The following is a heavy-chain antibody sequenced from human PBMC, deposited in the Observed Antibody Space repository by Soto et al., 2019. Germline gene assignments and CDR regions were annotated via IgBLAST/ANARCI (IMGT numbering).Heavy chain of an antibody. V-gene: IGHV3-23*01. J-gene: IGHJ3*02. Sequence: SLRLSCAASXFTFSTYAMSWVRQAPGKGLEWVSAISNSGGTAYYADSVQGRFTISRDNSMNTLFLQMHSLRIEDTAVYYCAHPRGFGVFDAYDIWGQGTMVTVSS. CDR1: XFTFSTYA. D-gene: IGHD3-10*01. CDR2: ISNSGGTA. CDR3: AHPRGFGVFDAYDI.